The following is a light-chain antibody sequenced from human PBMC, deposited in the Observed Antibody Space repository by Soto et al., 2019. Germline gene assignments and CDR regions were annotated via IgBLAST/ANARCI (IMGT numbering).Light chain of an antibody. V-gene: IGLV2-11*01. CDR2: DVS. Sequence: QSALTQPRSVSGSPGQSVTISCTGTSSDVGGYNYVSWYQQHPGKAPKLMIYDVSNRPSGVPDRFSGSKSGNTASLTISGLQAEDEADYYCCSYAGSRYVFGTRTKRTVL. CDR1: SSDVGGYNY. CDR3: CSYAGSRYV. J-gene: IGLJ1*01.